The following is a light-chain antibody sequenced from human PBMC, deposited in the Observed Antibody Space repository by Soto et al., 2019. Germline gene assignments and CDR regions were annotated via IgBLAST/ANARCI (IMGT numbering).Light chain of an antibody. J-gene: IGKJ1*01. CDR2: GAT. CDR3: QQSQSSPT. CDR1: PSISNY. Sequence: DILITQSPSSLSASDGDRVTITCRASPSISNYLNWYQQVPGRAPKILIYGATSLESGVPSRFSGTGSGTDFTLTISNLQPEDFATYYCQQSQSSPTFGQGTKVDI. V-gene: IGKV1-39*01.